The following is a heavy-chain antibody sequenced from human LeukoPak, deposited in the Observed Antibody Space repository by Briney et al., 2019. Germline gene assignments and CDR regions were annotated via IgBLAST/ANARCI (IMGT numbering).Heavy chain of an antibody. V-gene: IGHV4-39*01. CDR1: GGSISSSSYY. D-gene: IGHD1-26*01. CDR3: ARRAGQSLNGSYGTAFDI. J-gene: IGHJ3*02. Sequence: SETLSLTCTVSGGSISSSSYYWGWIRQPPGKGLEWIGSIYDSGSTYYNPSVKSRVTISVDTSKNQFSLKLSSVTAADTAVYYCARRAGQSLNGSYGTAFDIWGQGTTVIVSA. CDR2: IYDSGST.